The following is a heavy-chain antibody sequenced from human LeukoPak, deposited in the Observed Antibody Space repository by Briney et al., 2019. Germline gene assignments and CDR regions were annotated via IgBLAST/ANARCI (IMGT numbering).Heavy chain of an antibody. D-gene: IGHD3-16*02. CDR2: IRYDGSNK. CDR1: GLTFSSYG. Sequence: GGSLRLSCAASGLTFSSYGMHWVRQAPGKGLEWVAFIRYDGSNKYYADSVKGRFTISRDNSKNTLYLQMNSLRAEDTAVYYCAKDSNYDYVRGSDRPKGDAFDIWGQGTMVTVSS. J-gene: IGHJ3*02. V-gene: IGHV3-30*02. CDR3: AKDSNYDYVRGSDRPKGDAFDI.